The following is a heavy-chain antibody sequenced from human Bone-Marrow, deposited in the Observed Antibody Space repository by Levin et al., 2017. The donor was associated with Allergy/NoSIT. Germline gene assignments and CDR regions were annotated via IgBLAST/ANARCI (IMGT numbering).Heavy chain of an antibody. CDR3: ASAHVDTVMYYFHY. Sequence: LSLTCAASGITFSNSAMHWVRQAPGKGLEWVAVISFNGGNKNYADSVKGRCTISRDNSKNTLYLQMHSLRTEDTALYYCASAHVDTVMYYFHYWGQGTLVTVSS. V-gene: IGHV3-30*04. J-gene: IGHJ4*02. CDR1: GITFSNSA. D-gene: IGHD4-17*01. CDR2: ISFNGGNK.